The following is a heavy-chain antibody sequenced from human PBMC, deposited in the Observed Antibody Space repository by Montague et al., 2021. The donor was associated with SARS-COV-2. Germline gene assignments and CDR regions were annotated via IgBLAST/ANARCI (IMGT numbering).Heavy chain of an antibody. Sequence: SETLSLTCTVSGGSISSDYWTWIRQPPGKGLEWIGFFYYRGNTYYNPSLRGRVTISVDTSSNHYSLTLSSVTAADTAIYYCARHYDHSSRVDSWGQGTLVTVSS. CDR1: GGSISSDY. J-gene: IGHJ4*02. D-gene: IGHD3-16*01. CDR3: ARHYDHSSRVDS. CDR2: FYYRGNT. V-gene: IGHV4-59*08.